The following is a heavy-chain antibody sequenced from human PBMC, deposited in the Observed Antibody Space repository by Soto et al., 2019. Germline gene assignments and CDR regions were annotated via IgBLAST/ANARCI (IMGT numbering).Heavy chain of an antibody. CDR2: IDPSDSYT. J-gene: IGHJ6*02. CDR3: ARHRYYYDSSGQLYGMDV. V-gene: IGHV5-10-1*01. D-gene: IGHD3-22*01. Sequence: GESLKISCKGSGYSFTSYRISWVRQMPGKGLEWMGRIDPSDSYTNYSPSFQGHVTISADKSISTAYLQWSSLKASDTAMYYCARHRYYYDSSGQLYGMDVWGQGTTVTVSS. CDR1: GYSFTSYR.